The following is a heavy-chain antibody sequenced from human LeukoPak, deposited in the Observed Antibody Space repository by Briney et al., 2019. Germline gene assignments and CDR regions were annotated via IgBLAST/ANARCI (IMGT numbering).Heavy chain of an antibody. Sequence: GGSLRLSCAASGFTFSSYSLNWVRQAPGKGLEWVSYISYSSSTIYYADSVKGRFTISRDNAKNSLYLQMNSLRDEDTAVYYCARDERAGSGWYFVYWGQGTLVTVSS. CDR3: ARDERAGSGWYFVY. V-gene: IGHV3-48*02. CDR1: GFTFSSYS. CDR2: ISYSSSTI. J-gene: IGHJ4*02. D-gene: IGHD6-19*01.